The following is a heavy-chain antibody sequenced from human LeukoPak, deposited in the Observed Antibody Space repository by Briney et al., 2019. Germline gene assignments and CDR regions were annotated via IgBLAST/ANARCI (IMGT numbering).Heavy chain of an antibody. Sequence: PSETLSLTCTVSGGSISSSSYYWGWIRQPPGKVLEWIGSIYYSGSTYYNPSLKGRVTISVDTSKNQFSLKLSSVTAADTAVYYCAREPTPAAGRIGFDYWGQGTLVTVSS. CDR3: AREPTPAAGRIGFDY. J-gene: IGHJ4*02. V-gene: IGHV4-39*07. CDR2: IYYSGST. CDR1: GGSISSSSYY. D-gene: IGHD6-13*01.